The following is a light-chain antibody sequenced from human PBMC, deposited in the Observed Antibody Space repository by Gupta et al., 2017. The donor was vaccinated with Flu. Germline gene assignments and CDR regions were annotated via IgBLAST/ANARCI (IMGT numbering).Light chain of an antibody. Sequence: EVVLTQSQGSLSLSPGERATLSCRASQTVVGSFLAWYQQQPGQAPRLLIYGASTRAAGVPDRFSGSVSGTDFTLTISRLEPEDFAVYYCQQYGSSPAFSFGQGTKLE. CDR1: QTVVGSF. CDR2: GAS. J-gene: IGKJ2*01. V-gene: IGKV3-20*01. CDR3: QQYGSSPAFS.